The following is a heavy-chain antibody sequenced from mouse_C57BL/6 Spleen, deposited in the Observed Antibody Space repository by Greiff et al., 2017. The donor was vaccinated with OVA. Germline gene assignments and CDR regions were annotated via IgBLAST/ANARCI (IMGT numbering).Heavy chain of an antibody. Sequence: VQLQQSGPELVKPGASVKISCKASGYAFSSSWMNWVKQRPGKGLEWIGRIYPGDGDTNYNGKFKGKATLTADTSSSTAYMQLSSLTSEDSAVYFCARVQSSMDYWGQGTSVTVSS. CDR3: ARVQSSMDY. CDR2: IYPGDGDT. J-gene: IGHJ4*01. CDR1: GYAFSSSW. V-gene: IGHV1-82*01.